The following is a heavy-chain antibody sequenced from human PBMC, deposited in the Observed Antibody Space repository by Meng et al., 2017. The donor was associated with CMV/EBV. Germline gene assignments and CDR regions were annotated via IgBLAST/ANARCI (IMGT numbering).Heavy chain of an antibody. V-gene: IGHV1-2*02. CDR2: INPNSGGT. CDR1: GYTFTGYY. D-gene: IGHD3-22*01. Sequence: QVQLVQSGAEVXXXXXSVKVSXKASGYTFTGYYMHWVRQAPGQGLEWMGWINPNSGGTNYAQKFQGRVTMTRDTSISTAYMELSRLRSDDTAVYYCARGYYYDSSGYYYWGQRTLVTVSS. CDR3: ARGYYYDSSGYYY. J-gene: IGHJ4*02.